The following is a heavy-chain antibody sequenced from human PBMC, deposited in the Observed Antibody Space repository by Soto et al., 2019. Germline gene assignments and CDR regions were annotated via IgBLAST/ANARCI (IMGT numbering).Heavy chain of an antibody. D-gene: IGHD6-13*01. Sequence: WGSLRLSCAASGFTFSNYEVHWVRQAPGKGLEYVSGISNNGAHTDYAKSVKGRFTISRDNSENTLYLQMGSLRAEDMALYYCARRGYGSRWPNVYMDVWGKGTTVTVSS. V-gene: IGHV3-64*01. CDR1: GFTFSNYE. CDR2: ISNNGAHT. J-gene: IGHJ6*03. CDR3: ARRGYGSRWPNVYMDV.